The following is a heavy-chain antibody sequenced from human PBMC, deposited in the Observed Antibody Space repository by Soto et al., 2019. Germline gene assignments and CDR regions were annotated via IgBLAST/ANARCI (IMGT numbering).Heavy chain of an antibody. D-gene: IGHD5-18*01. Sequence: LSLTCTVSGGSIRSGGYYWSWVRQNPRKGLEWIGNIYYSGNTYYNPSLKSRLTISVDTSKNQFSLNLSSVTAADTAVYYCARDRLMATAGTARHYFGLDVWGQGTTVNVSS. CDR3: ARDRLMATAGTARHYFGLDV. J-gene: IGHJ6*02. V-gene: IGHV4-31*03. CDR2: IYYSGNT. CDR1: GGSIRSGGYY.